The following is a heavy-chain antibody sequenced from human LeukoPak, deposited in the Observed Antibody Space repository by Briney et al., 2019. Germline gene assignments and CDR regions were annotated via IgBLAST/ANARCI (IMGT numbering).Heavy chain of an antibody. V-gene: IGHV3-23*01. Sequence: PGGALRLSCGASGFTFSSYAVSWVRQAPGKGVERVSAISGRGGSTYYEDSVKGRFTITKDNSKNTLYLQMNSLRAEDTAVYYCAKDNIVVVPAATPAYYYYYGMDVWGQGTTVTVSS. CDR3: AKDNIVVVPAATPAYYYYYGMDV. CDR1: GFTFSSYA. J-gene: IGHJ6*02. D-gene: IGHD2-2*01. CDR2: ISGRGGST.